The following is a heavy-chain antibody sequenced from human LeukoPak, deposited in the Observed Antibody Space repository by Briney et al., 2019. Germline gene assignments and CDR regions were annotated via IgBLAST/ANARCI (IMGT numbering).Heavy chain of an antibody. CDR2: ISGSGGST. CDR3: AXDKXAAGLYYFDY. D-gene: IGHD6-13*01. J-gene: IGHJ4*02. Sequence: PGGSLRLSCAGSGFTFSSYAMSWVRQAPGKGLEWVSAISGSGGSTYYADSVKGRFTISRDNSKNTLYLQMNSLRAEDTAVYYCAXDKXAAGLYYFDYWGQGTLVTVSS. CDR1: GFTFSSYA. V-gene: IGHV3-23*01.